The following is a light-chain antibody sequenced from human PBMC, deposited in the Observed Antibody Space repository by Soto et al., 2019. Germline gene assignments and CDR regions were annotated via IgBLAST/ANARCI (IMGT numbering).Light chain of an antibody. Sequence: QSVLTQPPSASGSPGQSVTISCTGTSSDVGGYNYVSWYQQHPGKAPKLMIYEVSKRPSGVPDRFSGSTSGSTASLTVSGLQAEDGADYYFSSYAGSNNWVFGGGTKLTV. J-gene: IGLJ2*01. CDR1: SSDVGGYNY. V-gene: IGLV2-8*01. CDR3: SSYAGSNNWV. CDR2: EVS.